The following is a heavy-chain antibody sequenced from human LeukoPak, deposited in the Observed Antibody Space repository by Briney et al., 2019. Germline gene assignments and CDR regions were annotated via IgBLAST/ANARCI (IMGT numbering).Heavy chain of an antibody. CDR3: AREPGPGDY. J-gene: IGHJ4*02. CDR2: IASDGSST. V-gene: IGHV3-74*01. CDR1: GFTFSSYW. Sequence: GGSLRLSCAASGFTFSSYWMNWVRQAPGKGLVWVSRIASDGSSTTYADSVKGRFSISRDNAKSSLYLQMNSLRAEDTAVYYCAREPGPGDYWGQGTLVTVSS.